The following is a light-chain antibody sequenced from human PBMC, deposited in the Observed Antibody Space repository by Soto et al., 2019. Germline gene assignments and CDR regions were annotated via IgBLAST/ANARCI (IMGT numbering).Light chain of an antibody. CDR1: QSVTSSY. CDR2: GAS. V-gene: IGKV3-20*01. CDR3: QQYGMSPLSFT. Sequence: EIVLTQSPGTLSLSPGERATLSCRASQSVTSSYLAWYQQKPGQAPRLLIYGASNRATGIPDRFSGSGSGTDFTLTISRLEPEDFAVYYCQQYGMSPLSFTFGQGTKLEIK. J-gene: IGKJ2*01.